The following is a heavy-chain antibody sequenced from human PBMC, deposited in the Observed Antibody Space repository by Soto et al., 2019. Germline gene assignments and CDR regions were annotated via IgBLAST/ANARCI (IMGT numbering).Heavy chain of an antibody. J-gene: IGHJ4*02. V-gene: IGHV4-34*01. Sequence: PSETLSLTCAVYGGSFSGYYWSWIRQPPGNGLEWIGEINHSGSTNYNPSLKSRVTISVDTSKNQFSLKLSSVTAADTAVYYCARWYYDILTGYYFFDYWGQGTLVTVSS. CDR2: INHSGST. CDR3: ARWYYDILTGYYFFDY. CDR1: GGSFSGYY. D-gene: IGHD3-9*01.